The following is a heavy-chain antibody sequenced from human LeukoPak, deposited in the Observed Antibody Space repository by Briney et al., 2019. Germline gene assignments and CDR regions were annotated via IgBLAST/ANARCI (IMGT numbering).Heavy chain of an antibody. CDR3: ARGIAAAGGFDY. J-gene: IGHJ4*02. V-gene: IGHV4-34*01. CDR1: GGSFSGYY. D-gene: IGHD6-13*01. CDR2: INHSGST. Sequence: PSETLSLTCAVYGGSFSGYYWSWIRQPPGKGLEWIGEINHSGSTNYNPCLKSRVTISVDTSKNQFSLKLSSVTAADTAVYYCARGIAAAGGFDYWGQGALVTVSS.